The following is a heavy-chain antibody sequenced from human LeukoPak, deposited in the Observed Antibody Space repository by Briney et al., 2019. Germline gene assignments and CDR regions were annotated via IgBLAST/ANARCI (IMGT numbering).Heavy chain of an antibody. Sequence: SETLSLTCTVSGGSISSYYWSWIRQPPGKGLEWIGYIYYSGSTNYNPSLKSRVTISVDTSKNQFSLKLSSVTAADTAVYYCARLYSSGWVDAFDIWGQGTMVTVSS. CDR2: IYYSGST. CDR1: GGSISSYY. J-gene: IGHJ3*02. V-gene: IGHV4-59*08. D-gene: IGHD6-19*01. CDR3: ARLYSSGWVDAFDI.